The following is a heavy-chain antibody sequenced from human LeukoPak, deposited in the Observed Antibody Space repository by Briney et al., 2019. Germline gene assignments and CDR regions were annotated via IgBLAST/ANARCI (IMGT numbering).Heavy chain of an antibody. CDR3: ARDYCSSTSCLFDS. CDR2: INPNSGDT. D-gene: IGHD2-2*01. J-gene: IGHJ4*02. V-gene: IGHV1-2*06. CDR1: GYTFTGYH. Sequence: ASVKVSCKASGYTFTGYHIHWVRQAPGQGLEWMGRINPNSGDTNSAQRFQGRVTMTRDTSISTAYMELIRLKSDDTAVFYCARDYCSSTSCLFDSWGQGPLVTVSS.